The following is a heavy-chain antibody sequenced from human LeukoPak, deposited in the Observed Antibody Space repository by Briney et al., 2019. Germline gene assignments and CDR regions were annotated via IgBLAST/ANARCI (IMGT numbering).Heavy chain of an antibody. V-gene: IGHV3-30*04. J-gene: IGHJ4*02. CDR3: AKDQDGGFDY. CDR2: ISYDGSNK. CDR1: GFTFSSYA. Sequence: GGSLRLSCAASGFTFSSYAMRWVRQTPGKGLEWVAVISYDGSNKYYADSVKGRFTISRDNSKNTLYLQMNSLRAEDTAVYYCAKDQDGGFDYWGQGTLVTVSS.